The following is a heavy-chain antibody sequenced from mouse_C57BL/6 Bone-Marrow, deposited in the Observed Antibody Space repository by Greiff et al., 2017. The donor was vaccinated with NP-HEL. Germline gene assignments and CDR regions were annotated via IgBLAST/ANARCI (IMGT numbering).Heavy chain of an antibody. Sequence: QVQLKQSGAELARPGASVKLSCKASGYSFTSYGITWVKQRPGQGLEWIGDIYPGSGSTNYNEKFKSKATLTVDTSSSTAYMQLSSLTSEDSAVYYCARPSFITTVVAKDYAMDYWGQGTSVTVSS. CDR3: ARPSFITTVVAKDYAMDY. CDR2: IYPGSGST. CDR1: GYSFTSYG. D-gene: IGHD1-1*01. J-gene: IGHJ4*01. V-gene: IGHV1-55*01.